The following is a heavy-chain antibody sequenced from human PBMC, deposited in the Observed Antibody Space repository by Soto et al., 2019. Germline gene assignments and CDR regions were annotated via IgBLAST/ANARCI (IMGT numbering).Heavy chain of an antibody. J-gene: IGHJ6*02. D-gene: IGHD3-10*01. CDR1: GGTFSSYT. Sequence: GASVKVSCKASGGTFSSYTISWVRQAPGQGLEWMGRIIPILGIANYAQKFQGRVTITADKSTSTAYMELSSLRSEDTAVYYCARDGLWFGELSSYGMDVWGQGTTVTVSS. CDR3: ARDGLWFGELSSYGMDV. V-gene: IGHV1-69*04. CDR2: IIPILGIA.